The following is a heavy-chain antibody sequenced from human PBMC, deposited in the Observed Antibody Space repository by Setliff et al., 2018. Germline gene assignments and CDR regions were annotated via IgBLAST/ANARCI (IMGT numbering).Heavy chain of an antibody. CDR2: IYYSGST. CDR3: ASFPHHDYGDYGAYYYYYYMDV. D-gene: IGHD4-17*01. CDR1: GGSISSYY. J-gene: IGHJ6*03. V-gene: IGHV4-59*08. Sequence: SETLSLTCTVSGGSISSYYWSWIRQPPGKGLEWIGYIYYSGSTNYNPPLKSRVTISVDTSKNQFSLKLSSVTAADTAVYYCASFPHHDYGDYGAYYYYYYMDVWGKGTTVTVSS.